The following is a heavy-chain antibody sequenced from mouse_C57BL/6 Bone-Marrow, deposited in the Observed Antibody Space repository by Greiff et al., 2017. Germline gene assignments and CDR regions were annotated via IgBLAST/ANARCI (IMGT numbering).Heavy chain of an antibody. J-gene: IGHJ3*01. D-gene: IGHD2-3*01. CDR2: ISSGDSYT. V-gene: IGHV5-6*01. Sequence: VQLKQSGGDLVKPGGSLKLSCAASGFTFSNYGMYWVRQTPDKRLEWVATISSGDSYTYYTDSVKGRFTISRDNATNTLYLQVSSLKSEDTAMYYGARHGSCMIPLAYWGQGTLVTVSA. CDR1: GFTFSNYG. CDR3: ARHGSCMIPLAY.